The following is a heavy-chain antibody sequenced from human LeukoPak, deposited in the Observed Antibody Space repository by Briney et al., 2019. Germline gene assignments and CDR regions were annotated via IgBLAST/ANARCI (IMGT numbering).Heavy chain of an antibody. CDR3: ARRGGDCSSTSCYFDY. J-gene: IGHJ4*02. CDR2: IYYSGST. D-gene: IGHD2-2*01. CDR1: GGSISSSSYY. Sequence: KHSETLSLTCTVSGGSISSSSYYWGWIRQPPGKGLEWIGSIYYSGSTYYNPSLKSRVTISVDTSKNQFSLKLSSVTAADTAVYYCARRGGDCSSTSCYFDYWGQGTLVTVSS. V-gene: IGHV4-39*01.